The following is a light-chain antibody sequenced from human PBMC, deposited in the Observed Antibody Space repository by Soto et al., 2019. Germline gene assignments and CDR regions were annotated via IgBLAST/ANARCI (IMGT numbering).Light chain of an antibody. V-gene: IGKV3-20*01. CDR3: QQCGSSPS. CDR2: DTS. CDR1: QSVSSSY. Sequence: EIVLTQSPGTLSLSPGERATLSCRASQSVSSSYLAWYQQKPGQAPRLLIYDTSSMATGIPDRFSGSGSGTDFTLAISRLVPEYFAVYYCQQCGSSPSFGQGTKVELK. J-gene: IGKJ1*01.